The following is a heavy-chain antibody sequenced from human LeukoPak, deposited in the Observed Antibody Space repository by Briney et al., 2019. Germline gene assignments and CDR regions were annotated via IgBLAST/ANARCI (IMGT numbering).Heavy chain of an antibody. J-gene: IGHJ5*02. CDR2: INHSGST. CDR1: GGSISSRSYY. V-gene: IGHV4-39*07. CDR3: ARGFAYNWFDP. Sequence: SETLSLTCSVYGGSISSRSYYWSWIRQPPGTGLEWIGEINHSGSTNYNPSLESRVTISVDTSKNQFSLKLSSVTAADTAVYYCARGFAYNWFDPWGQGTLVTVSS.